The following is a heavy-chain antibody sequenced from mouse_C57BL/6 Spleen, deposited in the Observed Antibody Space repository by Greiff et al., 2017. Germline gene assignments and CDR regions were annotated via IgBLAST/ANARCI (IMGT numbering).Heavy chain of an antibody. D-gene: IGHD2-1*01. J-gene: IGHJ4*01. Sequence: VVKPGASVKLSCKASGYTFTEYTIHWVKQRSGQGLEWIGWFYPGSGSIKYNEKFKDKATLTADKSSSTVYMELSRLTSEDSAVYFCARHEEGFYYGNYDAMDYWGQGTSVTVSS. CDR3: ARHEEGFYYGNYDAMDY. V-gene: IGHV1-62-2*01. CDR1: GYTFTEYT. CDR2: FYPGSGSI.